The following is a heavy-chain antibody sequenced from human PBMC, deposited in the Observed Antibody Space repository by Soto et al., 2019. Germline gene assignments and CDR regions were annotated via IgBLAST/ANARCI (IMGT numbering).Heavy chain of an antibody. CDR3: ARGYGSGSYWAY. CDR2: INRGGST. Sequence: QVQLQQWGAGLLKPSETLSLSWAVYGGSFSGNYWTWLRQPPGKGLEWIGEINRGGSTEYNPSLKSRLTISVDASKKQFSLKLSSVTAADTAVYYCARGYGSGSYWAYWGQGTLVTVSS. V-gene: IGHV4-34*01. D-gene: IGHD3-10*01. CDR1: GGSFSGNY. J-gene: IGHJ4*02.